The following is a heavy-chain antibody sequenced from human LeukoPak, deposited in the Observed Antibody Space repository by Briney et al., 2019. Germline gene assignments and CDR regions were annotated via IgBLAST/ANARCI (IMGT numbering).Heavy chain of an antibody. D-gene: IGHD2-8*01. CDR1: GFTFSSYA. V-gene: IGHV3-30*04. CDR3: ARDIVLMVYAPTGWFDP. CDR2: ISYDGSNK. Sequence: QPGRSLRLSCAASGFTFSSYAMHWVRQAPGKGLEWVAVISYDGSNKYYADSVKGRFTISRDNSKNTLYMQMNSLRAEDTAVYYCARDIVLMVYAPTGWFDPWGQGTLVTVSS. J-gene: IGHJ5*02.